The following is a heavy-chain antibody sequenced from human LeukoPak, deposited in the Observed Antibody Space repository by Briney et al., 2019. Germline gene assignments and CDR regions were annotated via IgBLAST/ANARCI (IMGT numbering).Heavy chain of an antibody. CDR2: INHSGST. CDR3: ARHLYSSGSYYFDY. J-gene: IGHJ4*02. V-gene: IGHV4-34*01. Sequence: PSETLSLTCAVYGGSFSGYYWSWIRQPPGKGLEWIGGINHSGSTNYNPSLKSRVTISVDTSKNQFSLKLSSVTAADTAVYYCARHLYSSGSYYFDYWGQGTLVTVSS. D-gene: IGHD6-19*01. CDR1: GGSFSGYY.